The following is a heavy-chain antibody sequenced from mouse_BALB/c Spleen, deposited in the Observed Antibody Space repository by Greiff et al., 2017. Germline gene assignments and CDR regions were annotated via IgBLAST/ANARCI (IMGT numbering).Heavy chain of an antibody. V-gene: IGHV5-17*02. Sequence: EVKLMESGGGLVQPGGSRKLSCAASGFTFSSFGMHWVRQAPEKGLEWVAYISSGSSTIYYADTVKGRFTISRDNPKNTLFLQMTSLRSEDTAMYYCARNGKRAMDYWGQGTSVTVSS. CDR3: ARNGKRAMDY. CDR1: GFTFSSFG. J-gene: IGHJ4*01. D-gene: IGHD2-1*01. CDR2: ISSGSSTI.